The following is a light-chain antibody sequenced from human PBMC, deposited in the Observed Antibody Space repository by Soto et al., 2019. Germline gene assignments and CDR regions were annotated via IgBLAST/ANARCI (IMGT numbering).Light chain of an antibody. CDR1: SSDVGGYNY. CDR2: DVT. J-gene: IGLJ1*01. V-gene: IGLV2-14*03. Sequence: QSALTQPASVSGSPGQSITISCTGTSSDVGGYNYVSWYQHHPDKAPKLVIYDVTNRPSGVSNRFSGSKAGNTASLTISGLQAEDEADYYCNSYTGSATPYVFGPGTKVTVL. CDR3: NSYTGSATPYV.